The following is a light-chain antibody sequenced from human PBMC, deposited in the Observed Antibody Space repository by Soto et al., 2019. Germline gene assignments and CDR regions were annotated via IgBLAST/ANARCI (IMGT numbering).Light chain of an antibody. Sequence: DLQMTQSPSSLSASVGDRVTITCRASQSISSYLNWYQQKPGKAPKLLIYAASTLQSGVPSRFSGSGSGTDFPLTISSLQPEDFATYYCQQIYSTPWTFGQGTKVEIK. CDR2: AAS. V-gene: IGKV1-39*01. CDR1: QSISSY. J-gene: IGKJ1*01. CDR3: QQIYSTPWT.